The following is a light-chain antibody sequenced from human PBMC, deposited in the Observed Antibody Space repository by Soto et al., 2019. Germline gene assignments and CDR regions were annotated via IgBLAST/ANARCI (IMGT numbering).Light chain of an antibody. CDR1: STDVGGYNY. CDR3: GSYTSTDTPFV. CDR2: EVS. Sequence: QSALNQPASVSGSPGQSITISCTVTSTDVGGYNYVSWYQHHPGKGPKLIIYEVSNRPSGVSDRFSGSKSGNKASLIISNLEAEDESDYYCGSYTSTDTPFVFGTGTKVTVL. V-gene: IGLV2-14*01. J-gene: IGLJ1*01.